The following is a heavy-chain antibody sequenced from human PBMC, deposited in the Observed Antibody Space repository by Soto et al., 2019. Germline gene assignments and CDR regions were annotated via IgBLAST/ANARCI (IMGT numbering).Heavy chain of an antibody. CDR3: AKDRRFGGNYNWYFDL. Sequence: EVQLLESGGGLVQPGGSLRLSCAASGFTFKNYAMIWVRLAPGKGLEWVSSINNNGDSTYYAESVRGRFTISRDNSENTLFLQMDILRAEDTAIYYCAKDRRFGGNYNWYFDLWGRVTLVSVSS. J-gene: IGHJ2*01. CDR1: GFTFKNYA. CDR2: INNNGDST. D-gene: IGHD2-21*02. V-gene: IGHV3-23*01.